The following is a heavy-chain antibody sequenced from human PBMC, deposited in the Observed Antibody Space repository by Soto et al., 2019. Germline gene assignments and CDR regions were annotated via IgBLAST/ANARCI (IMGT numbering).Heavy chain of an antibody. V-gene: IGHV4-31*03. CDR1: GASVGSGGYY. CDR3: ARDVRDTGYSYWFDP. Sequence: QVQLQESGPGLVKASQTLSLTCTVSGASVGSGGYYWSWIRQVPGKGLEWIGYIKYSGTTHYSRSLKSRLNKSFDKSKHQVFLNLRFVTGADTAVYFCARDVRDTGYSYWFDPWGQGILVTVST. J-gene: IGHJ5*02. CDR2: IKYSGTT. D-gene: IGHD3-9*01.